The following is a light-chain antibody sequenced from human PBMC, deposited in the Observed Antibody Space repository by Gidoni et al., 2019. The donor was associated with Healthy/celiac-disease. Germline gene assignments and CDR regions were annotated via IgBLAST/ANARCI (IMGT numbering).Light chain of an antibody. J-gene: IGKJ2*01. CDR3: QQSYSTPYT. V-gene: IGKV1-39*01. CDR2: AAS. CDR1: QSISSY. Sequence: DIQLTQSPPSLSAFVGDRVSITGRASQSISSYLNCYQQNPGKAPKLLIYAASSLQSGVPSRFSGSGSGTDFTLTISSLQPEDFATYYCQQSYSTPYTFGQGTKLEIK.